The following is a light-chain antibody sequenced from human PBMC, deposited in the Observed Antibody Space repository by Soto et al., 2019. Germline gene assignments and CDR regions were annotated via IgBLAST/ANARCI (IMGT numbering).Light chain of an antibody. J-gene: IGKJ4*01. CDR2: GAS. CDR1: QRISSW. V-gene: IGKV1D-12*01. CDR3: QQSKSFPRT. Sequence: DIQMTQSPSYVSASVGDRVTITCRASQRISSWLAWYQQRPGKAPNLLIYGASTLQSGVPSRFSGSGYGTDFTLSISNLLPEDSATYYCQQSKSFPRTFGGGTRVEIK.